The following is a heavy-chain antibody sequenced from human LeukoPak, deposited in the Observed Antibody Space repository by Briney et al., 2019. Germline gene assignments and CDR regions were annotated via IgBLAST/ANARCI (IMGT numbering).Heavy chain of an antibody. V-gene: IGHV3-7*03. CDR2: XNPRWSEK. Sequence: GGSLRLSCAASGFIFSNYWMAWVGQGGGEGAEXXXXXNPRWSEKYYVDSVRARFTISRDNAKNSLELQMNSLRVEDTAIYYCARLVVPPGNRGWYYEHWGQGTLVTVSS. CDR3: ARLVVPPGNRGWYYEH. J-gene: IGHJ4*02. CDR1: GFIFSNYW. D-gene: IGHD2-2*01.